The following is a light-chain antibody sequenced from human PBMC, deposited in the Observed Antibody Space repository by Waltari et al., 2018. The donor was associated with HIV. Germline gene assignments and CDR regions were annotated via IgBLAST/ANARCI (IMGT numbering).Light chain of an antibody. V-gene: IGLV2-14*03. CDR3: ASNRLDSTLV. CDR2: DID. CDR1: STDSRFYQH. Sequence: QSAFTQPASVSGFPGQTIHISCTGISTDSRFYQHVSWYQQHPGSVPRLIIYDIDSRPSGISDHFSGSRSGDSASLTISGLQSGDEAHYFCASNRLDSTLVFGGGTKLTIL. J-gene: IGLJ2*01.